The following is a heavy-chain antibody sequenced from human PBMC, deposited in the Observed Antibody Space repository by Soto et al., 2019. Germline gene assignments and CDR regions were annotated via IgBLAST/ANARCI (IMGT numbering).Heavy chain of an antibody. V-gene: IGHV1-18*01. CDR2: ISAYNGNT. Sequence: ASVKVSCKASGYTFTSYGISWVRQAPGQGLEWMGWISAYNGNTNYAQKLQGRVTMTTDTSTSTAYMELRSLRSDDTAVYYCARDGDYYYDSSGYFPNFDYWGQGTLVTSPQ. CDR1: GYTFTSYG. D-gene: IGHD3-22*01. J-gene: IGHJ4*02. CDR3: ARDGDYYYDSSGYFPNFDY.